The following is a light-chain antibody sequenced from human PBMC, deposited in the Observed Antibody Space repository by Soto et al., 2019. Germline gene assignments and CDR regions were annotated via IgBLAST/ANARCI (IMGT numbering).Light chain of an antibody. J-gene: IGLJ2*01. CDR2: EVS. CDR1: NSDVGTYNY. V-gene: IGLV2-14*01. Sequence: QSVLTQPASVSGSPGQSITISCTGTNSDVGTYNYVSWYQQHPGKAPKFVVYEVSDRPSGVSDRFSGSKSGNTASPTISGLQAEDEADYYCSSYAGSNTLVFGGGTKLTVL. CDR3: SSYAGSNTLV.